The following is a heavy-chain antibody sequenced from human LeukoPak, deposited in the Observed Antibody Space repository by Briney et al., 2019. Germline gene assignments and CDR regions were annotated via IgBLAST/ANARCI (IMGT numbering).Heavy chain of an antibody. CDR2: INHSGST. Sequence: SETLSLTCAVYGGSFSGYYWSWIRQPPGKGLEWIGEINHSGSTNYNPSLKSRVTISVDTSKNQFSLKLSSVTAADTAVYYCASPLNIMVRGNYGMDVWGQGTTVTVSS. CDR3: ASPLNIMVRGNYGMDV. D-gene: IGHD3-10*01. CDR1: GGSFSGYY. V-gene: IGHV4-34*01. J-gene: IGHJ6*02.